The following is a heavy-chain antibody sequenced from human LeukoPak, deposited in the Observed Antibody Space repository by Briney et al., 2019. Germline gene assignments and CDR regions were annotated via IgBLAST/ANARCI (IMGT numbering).Heavy chain of an antibody. J-gene: IGHJ3*01. CDR3: ARLQNRGFDYGYDDAFDV. CDR1: GDSISSGSYY. V-gene: IGHV4-61*02. Sequence: PSETLSLTCTVSGDSISSGSYYWSWIRQPAGKGLEWIGRSYTSGSTNYNPSLKSRVTISVDTSKNQFSLKLSSVTTADTAVYYCARLQNRGFDYGYDDAFDVWGQGTMVTVSS. CDR2: SYTSGST. D-gene: IGHD5-18*01.